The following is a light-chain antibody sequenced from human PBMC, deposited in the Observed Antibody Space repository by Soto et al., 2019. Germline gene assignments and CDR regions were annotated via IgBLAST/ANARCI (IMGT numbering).Light chain of an antibody. J-gene: IGKJ4*02. CDR3: QQYDNWPRT. Sequence: LMSLAQATLSVPQGQRLTLTCRASQSISSSLAWHQQKPGQAPRLLIYGATTRATGIPARFSGCGSGTEFTLTIGVLQSEDVAVYYCQQYDNWPRTFGGGTKVDIK. CDR1: QSISSS. V-gene: IGKV3-15*01. CDR2: GAT.